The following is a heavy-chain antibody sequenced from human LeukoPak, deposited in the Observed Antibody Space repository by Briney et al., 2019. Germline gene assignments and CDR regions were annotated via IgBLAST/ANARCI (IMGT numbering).Heavy chain of an antibody. D-gene: IGHD3-3*01. CDR2: INTNTGNP. CDR1: GYTFTSYA. J-gene: IGHJ3*02. CDR3: TTFCREDYDFWSDEDSGAFDI. Sequence: ASVKVSCKASGYTFTSYAMNWVRQAPGQGLEWMGWINTNTGNPTYAQGFTGRFVFSLDTSVSTAYLQISSLKAEDTAVYYCTTFCREDYDFWSDEDSGAFDIWGQGTMVTVSS. V-gene: IGHV7-4-1*02.